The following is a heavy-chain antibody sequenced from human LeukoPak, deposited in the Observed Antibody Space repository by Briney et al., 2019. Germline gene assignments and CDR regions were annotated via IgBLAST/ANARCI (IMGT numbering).Heavy chain of an antibody. CDR3: ARGPRGINSSSWHQDDHGYWYFDL. CDR2: INHSGST. V-gene: IGHV4-34*01. CDR1: GGSFSGYY. D-gene: IGHD6-13*01. Sequence: SETLSLTCAVYGGSFSGYYWSWIRQPPGKGLEWIGEINHSGSTNYNPSLKSRVTISVDTSKNQFSLKLSSVTAADTAVYYCARGPRGINSSSWHQDDHGYWYFDLWGRGTLVTVSS. J-gene: IGHJ2*01.